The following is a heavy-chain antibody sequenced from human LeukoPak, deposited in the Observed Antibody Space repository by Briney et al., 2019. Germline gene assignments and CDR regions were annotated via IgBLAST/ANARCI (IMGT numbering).Heavy chain of an antibody. D-gene: IGHD2-2*01. V-gene: IGHV3-30-3*01. CDR3: AREYCSSTSCYGAPDY. CDR2: ISYDGSNK. J-gene: IGHJ4*02. CDR1: GFTFSSYA. Sequence: GGSLRLSCAASGFTFSSYAMPWVRQAPGKGLEWVAVISYDGSNKYYADSVKGRFTISRDNSKNTLYLQMNSLRAEDTAVYYCAREYCSSTSCYGAPDYWGQGTLVTVSP.